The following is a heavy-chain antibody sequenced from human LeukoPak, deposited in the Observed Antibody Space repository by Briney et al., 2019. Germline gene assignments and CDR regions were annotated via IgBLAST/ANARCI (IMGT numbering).Heavy chain of an antibody. CDR1: GFTFSSYT. V-gene: IGHV3-21*01. CDR3: ATKYSAGWLFDY. J-gene: IGHJ4*02. D-gene: IGHD5-12*01. CDR2: IDNDGSYI. Sequence: GGPLRLSCAASGFTFSSYTMNWVRQAPGKGLEWVTSIDNDGSYIYYADSVKGRFTLSRDNAENSVHLHMISLRAEDTAVYYCATKYSAGWLFDYWGQGTLVTVSS.